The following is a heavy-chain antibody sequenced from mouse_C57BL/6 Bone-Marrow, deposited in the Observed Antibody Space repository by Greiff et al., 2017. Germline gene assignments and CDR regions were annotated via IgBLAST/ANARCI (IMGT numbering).Heavy chain of an antibody. CDR1: GYAFSSYW. V-gene: IGHV1-80*01. D-gene: IGHD2-1*01. CDR2: IYPGDGDT. CDR3: ARKGIYYGNQGFAY. J-gene: IGHJ3*01. Sequence: VKLQESGAELVKPGASVKISCKASGYAFSSYWMNWVKQRPGKGLEWIGQIYPGDGDTNYNGKFKGKATLTADKSSSTAYMQLSSLTSEDSAVYFCARKGIYYGNQGFAYWGQGTLVTVSA.